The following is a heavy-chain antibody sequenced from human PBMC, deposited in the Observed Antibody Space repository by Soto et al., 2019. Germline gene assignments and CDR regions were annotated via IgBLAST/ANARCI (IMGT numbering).Heavy chain of an antibody. CDR3: ARAMIGNGGRGWFDP. CDR1: GGYVTSYY. Sequence: QVQLRESGPGLVKPSETLSLTCNLSGGYVTSYYWSWLRQTPGKGLEWLGYIYHTGRGDYNPSLEGRVTFSADPPKNQSSLTLRSVTVADAAVYYCARAMIGNGGRGWFDPWGQGIFVTVSS. V-gene: IGHV4-59*02. CDR2: IYHTGRG. D-gene: IGHD2-8*01. J-gene: IGHJ5*02.